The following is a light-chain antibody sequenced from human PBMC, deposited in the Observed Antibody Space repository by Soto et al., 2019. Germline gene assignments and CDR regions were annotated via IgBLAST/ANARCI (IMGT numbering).Light chain of an antibody. J-gene: IGKJ1*01. CDR2: AAS. CDR1: QSISSY. Sequence: DIQMTQSPSSLSASVGDRVAITCRASQSISSYLNWYQQKPGKAPKLLIYAASSLQSGVPSRFSGSGSVTDFTLTISSLQPEDFPTYYCQQSYSTPTFDQGTKVEIK. CDR3: QQSYSTPT. V-gene: IGKV1-39*01.